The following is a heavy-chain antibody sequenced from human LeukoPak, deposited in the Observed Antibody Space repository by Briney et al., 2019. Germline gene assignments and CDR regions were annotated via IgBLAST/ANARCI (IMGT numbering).Heavy chain of an antibody. CDR3: AKRGVVIRGVLVLGFHKVAHYFDS. D-gene: IGHD3-10*01. CDR2: MRESGGGT. Sequence: GVSLGLSCVVSGLTVSNYDMTWVPQAPGNGLEWVSGMRESGGGTAYADSGKVRFTISRDNSKNTVYLQMKRLRAEDTAVYFCAKRGVVIRGVLVLGFHKVAHYFDSWGQGVLVTVSS. J-gene: IGHJ4*02. CDR1: GLTVSNYD. V-gene: IGHV3-23*01.